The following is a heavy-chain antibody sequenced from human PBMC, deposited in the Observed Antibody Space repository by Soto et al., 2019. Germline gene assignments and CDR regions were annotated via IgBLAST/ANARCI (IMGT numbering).Heavy chain of an antibody. V-gene: IGHV1-18*04. CDR2: ISTYSGKT. J-gene: IGHJ4*02. CDR3: ARDNGYYDL. Sequence: ASVKVSCKTSGYTFSSYSINWVRQAPGQRLDWMAWISTYSGKTQHAERVQGRVTVTLDKSARTAFMEMRGLTSDDTAVYFCARDNGYYDLWGQ. CDR1: GYTFSSYS.